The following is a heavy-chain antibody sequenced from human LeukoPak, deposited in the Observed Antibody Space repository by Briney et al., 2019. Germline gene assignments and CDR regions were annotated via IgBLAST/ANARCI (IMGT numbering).Heavy chain of an antibody. J-gene: IGHJ4*02. CDR1: GFTFSNYG. D-gene: IGHD3-10*01. V-gene: IGHV3-23*01. CDR2: ISGSGDST. Sequence: PGGSLRLSCAASGFTFSNYGMSWVRQAPGKGLEWVSGISGSGDSTYYADSVKGRFTISRDNSKNTVYLQMNSLRAEDTAVYYCAKSYYASGSYWGPGFDYWGQETLVTVSS. CDR3: AKSYYASGSYWGPGFDY.